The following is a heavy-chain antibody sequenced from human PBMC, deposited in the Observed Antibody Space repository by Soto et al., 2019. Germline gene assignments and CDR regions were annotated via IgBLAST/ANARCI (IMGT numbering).Heavy chain of an antibody. CDR3: VKPGGSGKTYYYHMDV. J-gene: IGHJ6*02. D-gene: IGHD3-10*01. CDR2: INFSVRTT. V-gene: IGHV3-23*01. Sequence: EVQLLESGGGLVQPGGSLRLSCETPGFSFNTYPMTWVRQAPGMGLEGVAVINFSVRTTFHPQPVKGRFTNSRGNSRNTVFLQMDSLGAEDPAGYFCVKPGGSGKTYYYHMDVWGLGTTVIVSS. CDR1: GFSFNTYP.